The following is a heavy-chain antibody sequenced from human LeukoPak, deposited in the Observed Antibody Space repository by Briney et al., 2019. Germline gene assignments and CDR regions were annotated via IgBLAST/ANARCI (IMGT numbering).Heavy chain of an antibody. J-gene: IGHJ4*02. CDR1: GGSINNYY. CDR3: DY. V-gene: IGHV4-59*01. CDR2: ISYSGST. Sequence: SETLSLTCTVSGGSINNYYWSWIRQPPGKGLDWIGYISYSGSTNYNPSLESRITMSVDMSKNHFSLELNSVTAADTAVYSFDYWGQGTLVTASS.